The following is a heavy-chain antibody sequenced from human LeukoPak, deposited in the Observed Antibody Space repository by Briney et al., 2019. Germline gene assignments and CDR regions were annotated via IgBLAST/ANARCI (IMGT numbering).Heavy chain of an antibody. J-gene: IGHJ5*01. D-gene: IGHD2-21*02. Sequence: RGESLKISCKGSGYSFTRHWIGWVRQMPGKGLEWMGIINPGDSDTRYSPSSQGQVTISADKSINTAYLQWSSLKASDTAMYYCARAACCGANCYSVGWFDSWGQGTLVTVSS. V-gene: IGHV5-51*01. CDR2: INPGDSDT. CDR1: GYSFTRHW. CDR3: ARAACCGANCYSVGWFDS.